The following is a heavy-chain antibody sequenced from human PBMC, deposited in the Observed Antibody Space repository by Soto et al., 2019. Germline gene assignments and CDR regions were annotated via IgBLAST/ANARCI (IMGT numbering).Heavy chain of an antibody. CDR3: ASTLPDYYDSSGYENWFDP. Sequence: SETLSLTCTVSGGSVSSGSYYWSWIRQPPGKGLEWIGYIYYSGSTNYNPSLKSRVTISVDTSKNQFSLKLSSVTAADTAVYYCASTLPDYYDSSGYENWFDPWGQGTLVTVSS. D-gene: IGHD3-22*01. CDR2: IYYSGST. V-gene: IGHV4-61*01. CDR1: GGSVSSGSYY. J-gene: IGHJ5*02.